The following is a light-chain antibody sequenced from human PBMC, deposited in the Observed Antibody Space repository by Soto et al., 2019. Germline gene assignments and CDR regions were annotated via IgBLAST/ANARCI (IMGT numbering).Light chain of an antibody. CDR2: DAT. CDR3: HQYDNLPPT. Sequence: DIVMTQSPSSLSASVGDRVTITCRASQDINNYLDWYQVKPGKAPKLLIYDATNLETGVPSRFSGSGSRTDFSFTISSLQPEDVAIYYCHQYDNLPPTFGQGTRLEIK. V-gene: IGKV1-33*01. J-gene: IGKJ5*01. CDR1: QDINNY.